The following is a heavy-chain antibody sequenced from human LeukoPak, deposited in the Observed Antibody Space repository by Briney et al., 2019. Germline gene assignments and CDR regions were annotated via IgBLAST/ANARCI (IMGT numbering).Heavy chain of an antibody. CDR1: GYSFTSYW. D-gene: IGHD5-12*01. Sequence: GESLKISCKGSGYSFTSYWIGWVRQMPGKGLEWMGIIYPGDSDTRYSPSFQGQVTISADKSISTAYLQWSSLKASDTAMYYCARRKGYSSYDFRGHPHWFDSWGQGTLVTVSS. J-gene: IGHJ5*01. V-gene: IGHV5-51*01. CDR2: IYPGDSDT. CDR3: ARRKGYSSYDFRGHPHWFDS.